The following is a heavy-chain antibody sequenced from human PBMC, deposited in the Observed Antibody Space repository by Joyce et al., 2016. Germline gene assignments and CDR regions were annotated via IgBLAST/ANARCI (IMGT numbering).Heavy chain of an antibody. Sequence: QVQLVQSGADVKKPGASVKVSCQTSGYTFTSYAVSWLRLAPGQGLEWRGWVIGKNGYTRYSQKFQGRVIMTTDTSTSMASMELKSLNSDDTGVYYCARQGVATDDRGDYFDYWGQGTLVIVSS. CDR3: ARQGVATDDRGDYFDY. D-gene: IGHD4-23*01. CDR2: VIGKNGYT. J-gene: IGHJ4*02. CDR1: GYTFTSYA. V-gene: IGHV1-18*04.